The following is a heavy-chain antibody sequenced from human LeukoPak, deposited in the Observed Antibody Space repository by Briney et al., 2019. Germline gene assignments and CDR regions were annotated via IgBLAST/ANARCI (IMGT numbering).Heavy chain of an antibody. CDR2: IYYSGST. V-gene: IGHV4-59*08. CDR3: ARLSSDYYDSSGYCDY. CDR1: GGSISSYY. J-gene: IGHJ4*02. D-gene: IGHD3-22*01. Sequence: SETLSLTCTVSGGSISSYYWSWIRQPPGKGLEWIGYIYYSGSTNYNPSLKSRVTTSVDTSKNQFSLKLSSVTAADTAVYYCARLSSDYYDSSGYCDYWGQGTLVTVSS.